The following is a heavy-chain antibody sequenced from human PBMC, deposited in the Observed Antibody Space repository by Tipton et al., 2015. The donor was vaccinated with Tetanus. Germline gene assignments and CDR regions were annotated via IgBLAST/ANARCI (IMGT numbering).Heavy chain of an antibody. CDR2: IYYSGST. J-gene: IGHJ6*02. Sequence: TLSLTCTVSGGSISSGGYYWSWIRQHPGKGLEWIGYIYYSGSTYYNPSLKSRVTISVDTSKNQFSLKLSSVTAADTAVYYCARDQAEVYYGSGSYLGMDVWGQGTTVTVSS. D-gene: IGHD3-10*01. CDR1: GGSISSGGYY. V-gene: IGHV4-31*03. CDR3: ARDQAEVYYGSGSYLGMDV.